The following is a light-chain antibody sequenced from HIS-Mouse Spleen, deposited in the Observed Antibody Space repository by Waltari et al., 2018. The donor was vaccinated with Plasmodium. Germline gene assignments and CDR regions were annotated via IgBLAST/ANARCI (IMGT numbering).Light chain of an antibody. Sequence: AIQLTQSPSSLSASVGDRVTITCRASQGISSALAWYQQKPGKAPKLLIYDASSVESGVPSRFSGRGSGTDFTLTISSLQPEDFATYYCQQFNSYPQGTFGQGTRLEIK. CDR2: DAS. CDR1: QGISSA. V-gene: IGKV1-13*02. CDR3: QQFNSYPQGT. J-gene: IGKJ5*01.